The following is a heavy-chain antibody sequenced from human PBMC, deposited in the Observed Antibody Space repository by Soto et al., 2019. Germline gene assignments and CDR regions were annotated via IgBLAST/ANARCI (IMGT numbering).Heavy chain of an antibody. V-gene: IGHV3-30*03. CDR3: ARDYYRFNSGYGFSMDV. Sequence: PGGSLRLSCAASGFTFSSYCMHWVRQAPGKGLEWVAVISYDGSNKYYADSVKGRFTISRDNSKNTLYLQMNSLRAEDTAVYYCARDYYRFNSGYGFSMDVWGQGTTVTVSS. CDR1: GFTFSSYC. J-gene: IGHJ6*02. D-gene: IGHD5-12*01. CDR2: ISYDGSNK.